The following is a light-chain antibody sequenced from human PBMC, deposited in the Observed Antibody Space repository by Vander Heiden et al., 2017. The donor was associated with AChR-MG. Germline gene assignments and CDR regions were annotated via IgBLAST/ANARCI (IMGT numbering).Light chain of an antibody. CDR1: QTVRRN. CDR2: DAS. CDR3: QQYNNWYT. V-gene: IGKV3-15*01. J-gene: IGKJ2*01. Sequence: EIVMTQSPAILSVSPGESATLSCRASQTVRRNLAWYQQKPGQAPRLLIYDASARATGIHARFSGGGSGTEFTLTISSLQSEDFAVYYCQQYNNWYTFGQGTKLEIK.